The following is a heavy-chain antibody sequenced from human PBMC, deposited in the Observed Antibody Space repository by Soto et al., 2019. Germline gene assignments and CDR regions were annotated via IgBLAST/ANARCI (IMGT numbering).Heavy chain of an antibody. CDR3: ARRDRSGSFDY. Sequence: QVQLVQSGTEAKKPGASVKVSCKASGYTFTYNYIHWVRLAPGHGLEWMGWFNPKNGGTSHAQKFQGRVTMTRDTSISTVYMELSRLTSDDRAVYYCARRDRSGSFDYWGQGTLVTVSS. V-gene: IGHV1-2*02. D-gene: IGHD3-10*01. CDR2: FNPKNGGT. CDR1: GYTFTYNY. J-gene: IGHJ4*02.